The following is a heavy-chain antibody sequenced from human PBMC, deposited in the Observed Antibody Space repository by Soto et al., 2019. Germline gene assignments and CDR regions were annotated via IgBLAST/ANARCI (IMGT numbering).Heavy chain of an antibody. D-gene: IGHD5-18*01. CDR3: ARQAKQLWLLSYYYGMDV. Sequence: GESLKISCKGSGYSFTSYWIGWVRQMPGKGLEWMGIIYPGDSDTRYSPSFQGQVTISADKSTSTAYLQWSSLKASDTAMYYCARQAKQLWLLSYYYGMDVWGQGTTVTVSS. J-gene: IGHJ6*02. CDR2: IYPGDSDT. CDR1: GYSFTSYW. V-gene: IGHV5-51*01.